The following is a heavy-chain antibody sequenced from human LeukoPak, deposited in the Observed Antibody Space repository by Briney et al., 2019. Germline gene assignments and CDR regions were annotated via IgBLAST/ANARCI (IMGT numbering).Heavy chain of an antibody. CDR3: ARDRDGLNAFDI. J-gene: IGHJ3*02. V-gene: IGHV1-69*13. Sequence: SVKVSCKASGGTFSSYAISWVRQAPGQGVEWMGGIIPIFGTANYAQKFQGRVTITADESTSTAYMELSSLRSEDTAVYYCARDRDGLNAFDIWGQGTMVTVSS. D-gene: IGHD3-10*01. CDR1: GGTFSSYA. CDR2: IIPIFGTA.